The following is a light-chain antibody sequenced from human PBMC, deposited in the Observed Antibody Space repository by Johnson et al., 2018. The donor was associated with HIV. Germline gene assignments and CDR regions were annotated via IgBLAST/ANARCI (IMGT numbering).Light chain of an antibody. CDR2: DNN. CDR3: GTWDSSLSAGGYV. V-gene: IGLV1-51*01. Sequence: QSVLSQPPSVSAAPGQKVTISCSGSSSNIGNNYVSWYQQLPGTAPKLLIYDNNKRPSGTPDRFSGSKSGTSATLGITGLQTWDEADYYCGTWDSSLSAGGYVFGTGTKVTVL. CDR1: SSNIGNNY. J-gene: IGLJ1*01.